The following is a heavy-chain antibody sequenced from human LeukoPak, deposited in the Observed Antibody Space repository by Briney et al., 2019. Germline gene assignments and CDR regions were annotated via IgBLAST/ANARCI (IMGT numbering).Heavy chain of an antibody. CDR1: GFTFSSYA. J-gene: IGHJ4*02. V-gene: IGHV3-23*01. CDR3: ANEIRPNDY. D-gene: IGHD4-17*01. CDR2: ISISGSKT. Sequence: GGSLRLSCAASGFTFSSYAMSWVRQAPGKGLEWVSAISISGSKTYYADSVKGRFTISRDNSKNTLYLQMNGLRAEDTAVYYCANEIRPNDYWGQGTQVTVSS.